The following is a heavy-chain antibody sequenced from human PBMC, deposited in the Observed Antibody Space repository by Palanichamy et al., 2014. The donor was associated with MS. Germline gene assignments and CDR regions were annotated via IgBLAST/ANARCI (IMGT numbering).Heavy chain of an antibody. CDR1: GYSISSGYY. CDR3: ARDRRFRVVVVAARSHNYFDY. CDR2: IYHSGST. D-gene: IGHD2-15*01. V-gene: IGHV4-38-2*02. J-gene: IGHJ4*02. Sequence: QVQLQESGPGLVKPSETLSLTCAVSGYSISSGYYWGWIRQPPGKGLEWIGSIYHSGSTYYNPSLKSRVTISVDTSKNQFSLKLSSVTAADTAVYYCARDRRFRVVVVAARSHNYFDYWGQGTLVTVSS.